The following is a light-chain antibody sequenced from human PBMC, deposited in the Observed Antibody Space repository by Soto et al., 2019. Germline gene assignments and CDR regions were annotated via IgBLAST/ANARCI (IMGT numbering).Light chain of an antibody. Sequence: EIVLTQSPATLSLSPGERATLSCRASQSVSSYLAWYQQKPGQAPRLLIYDASNRATGIPARFSGSGSGTDFTLTISSREPEDFAVYYCQQRSNWPLTFGPGPKVDIK. J-gene: IGKJ3*01. V-gene: IGKV3-11*01. CDR3: QQRSNWPLT. CDR1: QSVSSY. CDR2: DAS.